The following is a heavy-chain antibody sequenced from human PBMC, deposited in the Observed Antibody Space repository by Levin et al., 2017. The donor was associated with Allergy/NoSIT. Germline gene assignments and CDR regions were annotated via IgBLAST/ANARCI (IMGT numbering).Heavy chain of an antibody. CDR2: ISHDGSKK. CDR1: GFTFSSYA. CDR3: ARDYFGSGTYSPRFDY. V-gene: IGHV3-30-3*01. Sequence: GGSLRLSCAASGFTFSSYAMHWVRQAPGKGLEWVAVISHDGSKKYYADSVKGRFTISRDSSKNTLYLQMNSLRAEDTAVYYCARDYFGSGTYSPRFDYWGQGTLVTVSS. J-gene: IGHJ4*02. D-gene: IGHD3-10*01.